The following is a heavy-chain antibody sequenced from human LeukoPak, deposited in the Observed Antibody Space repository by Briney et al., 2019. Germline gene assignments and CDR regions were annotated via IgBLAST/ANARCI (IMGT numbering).Heavy chain of an antibody. Sequence: ASVKVSCKASGYTFTGYYIHWVRQATGQGLEWMGWMNPNSGNTGYAQKFQGRVTITRNTSISTAYMELSSLRSEDTAVYYCARAGRFDSGHAWLDPWGQGTLVTVSS. CDR3: ARAGRFDSGHAWLDP. V-gene: IGHV1-8*03. CDR1: GYTFTGYY. CDR2: MNPNSGNT. J-gene: IGHJ5*02. D-gene: IGHD5-12*01.